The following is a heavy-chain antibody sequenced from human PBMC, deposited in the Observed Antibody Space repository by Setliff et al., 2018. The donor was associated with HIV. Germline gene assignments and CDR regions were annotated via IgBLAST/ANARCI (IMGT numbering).Heavy chain of an antibody. J-gene: IGHJ2*01. CDR3: ARDPYPYADYGDWYFDL. D-gene: IGHD4-17*01. CDR1: GFTFSSYG. V-gene: IGHV3-7*01. CDR2: IKQDGSEK. Sequence: GESLKISCAASGFTFSSYGMHWVRQAPGKGLEWVANIKQDGSEKYYVESVKGRFTISRDNANNSLYLQMNSLRAEDTAVYYCARDPYPYADYGDWYFDLWGRGTLVTVSS.